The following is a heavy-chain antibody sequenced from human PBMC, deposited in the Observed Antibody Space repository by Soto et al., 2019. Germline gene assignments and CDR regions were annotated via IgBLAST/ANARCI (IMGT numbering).Heavy chain of an antibody. CDR3: AKEVGGSSGYCFAPQWFDP. V-gene: IGHV3-30*18. J-gene: IGHJ5*02. Sequence: QAHLVESGGGVVQPGRSLRLSCAASGFIFSNYAMHWVRRAPGKGLEWVGLISYDGSNKYYADSMKGRFTISRDNAKKNLFLQMNSRRTEDKAEYHCAKEVGGSSGYCFAPQWFDPWGQGPLVTVSS. D-gene: IGHD3-22*01. CDR2: ISYDGSNK. CDR1: GFIFSNYA.